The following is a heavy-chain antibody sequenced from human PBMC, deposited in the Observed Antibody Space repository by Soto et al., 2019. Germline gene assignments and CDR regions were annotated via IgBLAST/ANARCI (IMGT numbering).Heavy chain of an antibody. D-gene: IGHD3-22*01. CDR2: IYYSGST. J-gene: IGHJ1*01. CDR3: ATNGGYYDASGPKYFQH. CDR1: NYSISSGGYY. V-gene: IGHV4-31*11. Sequence: KPSETLSLTCAVSNYSISSGGYYWNWIRQHPGKGLECIGYIYYSGSTHYNPSLKSRLSISVDMSRNQFSLKLSSMTAADTAVYYCATNGGYYDASGPKYFQHWGQGTLVTVSS.